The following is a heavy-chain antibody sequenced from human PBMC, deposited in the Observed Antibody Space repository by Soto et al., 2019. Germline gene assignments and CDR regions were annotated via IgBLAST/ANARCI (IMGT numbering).Heavy chain of an antibody. Sequence: QVQLQESGPGLVKPSQTLSLTCTVSGGSISSGGYYWSWIRQHPGKGLEWIGYIYYSGSTYYNPSLKSRVTISVDTSKNQFSLKLSSVTAADTAVYYSARVLVFNTVTGCRGDGYGCRLFDYWGQGTLVTVSS. V-gene: IGHV4-31*03. J-gene: IGHJ4*02. CDR2: IYYSGST. CDR1: GGSISSGGYY. CDR3: ARVLVFNTVTGCRGDGYGCRLFDY. D-gene: IGHD2-21*01.